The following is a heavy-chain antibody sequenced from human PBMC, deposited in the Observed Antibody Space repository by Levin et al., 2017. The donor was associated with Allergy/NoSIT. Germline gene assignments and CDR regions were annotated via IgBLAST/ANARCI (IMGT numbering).Heavy chain of an antibody. V-gene: IGHV3-48*01. D-gene: IGHD5-12*01. CDR2: ISSSSSSI. CDR1: GVAFSSYS. CDR3: ARVLRFYYYYYMDV. J-gene: IGHJ6*03. Sequence: PSETLSLTCVASGVAFSSYSMNWVRQAPGKGLEWISYISSSSSSIDYADSVKGRFTISRDNSKNTLYLQMNSLRAEDTAVYYCARVLRFYYYYYMDVWGKGTTVTVSS.